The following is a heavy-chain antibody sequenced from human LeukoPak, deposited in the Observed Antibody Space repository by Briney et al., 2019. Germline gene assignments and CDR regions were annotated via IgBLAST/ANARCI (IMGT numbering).Heavy chain of an antibody. J-gene: IGHJ5*02. CDR2: IYSGGCT. V-gene: IGHV3-66*01. D-gene: IGHD1-14*01. Sequence: AGGSLRLSCAASGFTFSRYAMTWVRQGPGKGLEWVSVIYSGGCTYYADSVKGRFTISRDNSKNTLYLQMNSLRAEDTAVYYCARNNWNHAWFDPWGQGTLVTVS. CDR1: GFTFSRYA. CDR3: ARNNWNHAWFDP.